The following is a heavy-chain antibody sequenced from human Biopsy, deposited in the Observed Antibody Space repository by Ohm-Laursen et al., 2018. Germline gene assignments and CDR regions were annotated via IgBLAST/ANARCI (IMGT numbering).Heavy chain of an antibody. J-gene: IGHJ2*01. CDR1: GASVKTSGYF. D-gene: IGHD3-9*01. CDR3: VREPKTGTAEAWYFDL. CDR2: IFYNERT. Sequence: TLSLTCSVSGASVKTSGYFWAWIRQRPGKGLEWIGYIFYNERTHYNPSLTSRLAISFDTSNNRISLQLRSVSVADTAVYYCVREPKTGTAEAWYFDLRGRGSPVTVPS. V-gene: IGHV4-31*03.